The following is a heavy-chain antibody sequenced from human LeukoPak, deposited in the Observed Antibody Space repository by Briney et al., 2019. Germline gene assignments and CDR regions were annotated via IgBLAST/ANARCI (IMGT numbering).Heavy chain of an antibody. J-gene: IGHJ5*01. V-gene: IGHV3-23*01. D-gene: IGHD4-11*01. Sequence: GGSLRLSCAASGFTFSSFAMDWVRQAPGKGLEWVSAISGSGDKTYYADAVKGRFTISRDNSETTLFLQMNSLRAEDTAVYYCAKDLHDYGNYVGWFDSWGQGTRVTVSS. CDR3: AKDLHDYGNYVGWFDS. CDR2: ISGSGDKT. CDR1: GFTFSSFA.